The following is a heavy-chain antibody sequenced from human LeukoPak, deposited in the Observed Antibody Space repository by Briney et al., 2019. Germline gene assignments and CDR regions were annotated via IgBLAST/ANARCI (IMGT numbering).Heavy chain of an antibody. CDR2: ISGSGGST. J-gene: IGHJ6*02. V-gene: IGHV3-23*01. CDR1: GFTFSSYA. CDR3: AKSFTGYYGMDV. Sequence: AGGSLRLSCAASGFTFSSYAMSWVRQAPGKGLEWVSAISGSGGSTYYADSVKGRFTISRDNSKNTLYLQMNSLRAEDTAIYYCAKSFTGYYGMDVWGQGTTVTVSS.